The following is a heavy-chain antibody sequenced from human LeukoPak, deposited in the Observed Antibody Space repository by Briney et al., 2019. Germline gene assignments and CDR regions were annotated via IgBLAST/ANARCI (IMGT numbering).Heavy chain of an antibody. V-gene: IGHV1-18*01. CDR2: ISAYNGNT. J-gene: IGHJ4*02. CDR1: GYTFTSYG. Sequence: GASVKVSCKASGYTFTSYGISWVRQAPGQGLEWRGWISAYNGNTNYAQKLQGRVTMTTDTSTSTAYMELRSLRSDDTAVYYCARSISTRPQYPNDYWGQGTLVTVSS. CDR3: ARSISTRPQYPNDY. D-gene: IGHD2-2*01.